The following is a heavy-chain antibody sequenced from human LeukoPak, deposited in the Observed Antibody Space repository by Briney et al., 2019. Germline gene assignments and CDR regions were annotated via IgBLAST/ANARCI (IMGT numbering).Heavy chain of an antibody. J-gene: IGHJ3*02. CDR2: VHYSGST. D-gene: IGHD6-19*01. Sequence: SETLSLTCTVSGDSINNYYWSWIRQPPGKGLEWIGYVHYSGSTNYNPSLKSRVTISVDTSKSHFSLKLNSVTAADTAVYYCARRGWLDAFDIWGQGTMVSVSS. CDR1: GDSINNYY. CDR3: ARRGWLDAFDI. V-gene: IGHV4-59*08.